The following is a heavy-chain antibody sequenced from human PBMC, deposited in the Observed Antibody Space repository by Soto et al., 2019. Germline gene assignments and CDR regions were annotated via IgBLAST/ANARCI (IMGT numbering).Heavy chain of an antibody. D-gene: IGHD3-10*01. Sequence: SETLSLTCAVYGGSFSGYYWSWIRQPPGKGLEWIGEINHSGSTNYNPSLKSRVTISVDTSKNQFSLKLSSVTAADTAVYYCARGRITMVRGVITTYDYWGQGTLVTVSS. V-gene: IGHV4-34*01. J-gene: IGHJ4*02. CDR1: GGSFSGYY. CDR3: ARGRITMVRGVITTYDY. CDR2: INHSGST.